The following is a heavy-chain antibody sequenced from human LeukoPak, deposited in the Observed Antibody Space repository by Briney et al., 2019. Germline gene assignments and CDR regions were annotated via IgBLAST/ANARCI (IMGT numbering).Heavy chain of an antibody. CDR2: ISWNSGII. CDR1: GFPFDDYG. CDR3: AKDKFFYDSGSKTN. Sequence: GGSLRLSCVASGFPFDDYGMFWVRQTPGKGLEWVSSISWNSGIIDYADSVKGRFTISRDNAKNSLYLQMNSLRVEDTAFYYCAKDKFFYDSGSKTNWGQGTLVTVSS. J-gene: IGHJ4*02. V-gene: IGHV3-9*01. D-gene: IGHD3-22*01.